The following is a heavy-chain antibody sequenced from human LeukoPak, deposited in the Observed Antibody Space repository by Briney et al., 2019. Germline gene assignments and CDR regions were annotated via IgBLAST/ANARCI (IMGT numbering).Heavy chain of an antibody. Sequence: VASISSSSSSYIYYADSVKGRFTISRDNAKNSLYLQMNSLRAEDTAVYYCAKVFIGYFDYWGQGTLVTVSS. V-gene: IGHV3-21*01. D-gene: IGHD1-26*01. CDR2: ISSSSSSYI. J-gene: IGHJ4*02. CDR3: AKVFIGYFDY.